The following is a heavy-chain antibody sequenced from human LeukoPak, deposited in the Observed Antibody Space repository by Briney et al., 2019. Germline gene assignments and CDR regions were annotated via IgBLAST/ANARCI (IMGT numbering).Heavy chain of an antibody. CDR2: IFYSGRT. Sequence: LETLSLTCTASGGSISSYYWSWVRQPPGKGLEWIGYIFYSGRTNYNPSLKSRVTISVDASKNQFSLKLSSVTAADTAVYYCAREGYSYGYYYYMDVWGKGTTVTVSS. J-gene: IGHJ6*03. D-gene: IGHD5-18*01. CDR3: AREGYSYGYYYYMDV. V-gene: IGHV4-59*01. CDR1: GGSISSYY.